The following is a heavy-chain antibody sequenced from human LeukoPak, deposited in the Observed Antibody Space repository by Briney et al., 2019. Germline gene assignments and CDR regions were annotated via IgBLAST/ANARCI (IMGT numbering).Heavy chain of an antibody. D-gene: IGHD5-18*01. Sequence: GGSLRLSCAASGFTFNNAWMSWVRQAPGKGLEWVSAISGSGGSTYYADSVKGRFTISRDNSKNTLYLQMNSLRAEDTAVYYCAKDLEEDTAMVYYYYYGMDVWGQGTTVTVSS. CDR1: GFTFNNAW. CDR2: ISGSGGST. J-gene: IGHJ6*02. V-gene: IGHV3-23*01. CDR3: AKDLEEDTAMVYYYYYGMDV.